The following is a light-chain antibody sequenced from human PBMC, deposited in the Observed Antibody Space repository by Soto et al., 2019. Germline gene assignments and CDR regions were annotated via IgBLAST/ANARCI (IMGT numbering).Light chain of an antibody. CDR2: WAS. V-gene: IGKV4-1*01. J-gene: IGKJ1*01. CDR3: QQYYGLQT. Sequence: DIVMTQSPDSLAVSLGERATINCKSSQSVLDSSNTINYLAWYQQKPGQPPKLLIYWASTRESGVPDRFSGNGSATDFTLTISSLQAEDVAVYYCQQYYGLQTFGQGTKVEIK. CDR1: QSVLDSSNTINY.